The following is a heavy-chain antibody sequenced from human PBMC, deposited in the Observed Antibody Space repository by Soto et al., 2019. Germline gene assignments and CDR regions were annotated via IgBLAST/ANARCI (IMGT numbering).Heavy chain of an antibody. V-gene: IGHV3-30-3*01. CDR1: GFTFSSYA. J-gene: IGHJ6*02. CDR3: ARAIAAAVPPMYYYYGMDV. Sequence: QVQLVESGGGVVQPGRSLRLSCAASGFTFSSYAMHWVRQAPGKGLEWVAVISYDGSNKYYADSVKGRFTISRDNSKNPLYLQMNSLRAEDTAVYYCARAIAAAVPPMYYYYGMDVWGQGPTVTVSS. D-gene: IGHD6-13*01. CDR2: ISYDGSNK.